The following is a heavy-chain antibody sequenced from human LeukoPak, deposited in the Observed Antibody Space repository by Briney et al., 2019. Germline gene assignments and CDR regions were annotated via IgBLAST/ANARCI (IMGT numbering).Heavy chain of an antibody. CDR3: AKDIGDTAMGY. CDR1: GFTFSSYG. J-gene: IGHJ4*02. D-gene: IGHD5-18*01. Sequence: SGGSLRLSCAASGFTFSSYGMHWVGQAPGKGLEWVAVISYDGSNKYYADSVKGRFTISRDNSKNTLYLQMNSLRAEDTAVYYCAKDIGDTAMGYWGQGTLVTVSS. CDR2: ISYDGSNK. V-gene: IGHV3-30*18.